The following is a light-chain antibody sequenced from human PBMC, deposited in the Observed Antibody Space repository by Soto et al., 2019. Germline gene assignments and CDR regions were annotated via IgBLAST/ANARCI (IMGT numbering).Light chain of an antibody. J-gene: IGKJ5*01. CDR2: DAS. CDR1: QSVRSY. CDR3: QQRSNWTIT. V-gene: IGKV3-11*01. Sequence: EIVFTQSPATLSLSPGERATLSCRASQSVRSYLAWYRQKLGQAPRILIYDASYRATGIPARFSGSGAGTECTRPISSLEPEDFAVYYCQQRSNWTITFGQGTRLEIK.